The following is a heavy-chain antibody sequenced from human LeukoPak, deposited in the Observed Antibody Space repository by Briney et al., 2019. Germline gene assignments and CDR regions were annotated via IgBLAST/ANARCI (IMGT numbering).Heavy chain of an antibody. CDR1: GFTFSSYA. J-gene: IGHJ4*02. V-gene: IGHV3-23*01. CDR2: ITITGGST. D-gene: IGHD1-26*01. CDR3: ARDQWKLPLD. Sequence: PWGSLTLSCAASGFTFSSYAMIWVRQAPGKGLEWVSVITITGGSTYHSDSVKGRFTISRDNSKNTLYLQMNSLSAEDTAVYYCARDQWKLPLDWGQGTLVTVSS.